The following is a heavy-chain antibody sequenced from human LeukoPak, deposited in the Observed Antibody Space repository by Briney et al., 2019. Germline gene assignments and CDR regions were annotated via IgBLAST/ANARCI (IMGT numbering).Heavy chain of an antibody. J-gene: IGHJ5*02. CDR3: ARHGWNNWFDP. CDR1: GGSISTFY. V-gene: IGHV4-4*07. D-gene: IGHD2-15*01. CDR2: IFTSGST. Sequence: PSETLSLTCTVSGGSISTFYWSWIRQPAGKGLEWLGRIFTSGSTNYNPSLKSRVTMSVDTSKNQFSLNLNSVTAADTAVYYCARHGWNNWFDPWGQGTLVTVSS.